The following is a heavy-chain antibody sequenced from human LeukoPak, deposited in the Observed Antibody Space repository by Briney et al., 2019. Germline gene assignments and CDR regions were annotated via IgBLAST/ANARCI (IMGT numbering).Heavy chain of an antibody. V-gene: IGHV1-46*01. CDR1: GYTFTSYY. D-gene: IGHD6-13*01. Sequence: ASVKVSCKASGYTFTSYYMHWVRQAPGQGLEWMEIINSSGGSTSYAQKFQGRVTMTRDTSTSTVYMELSSLRSEDTAVYYCARDPPIAAAGTVGYYYYYGMDVWGQGTTVTVSS. CDR3: ARDPPIAAAGTVGYYYYYGMDV. CDR2: INSSGGST. J-gene: IGHJ6*02.